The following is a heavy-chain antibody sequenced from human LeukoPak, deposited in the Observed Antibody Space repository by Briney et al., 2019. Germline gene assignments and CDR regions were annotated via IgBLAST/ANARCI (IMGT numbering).Heavy chain of an antibody. CDR3: ASETLRNYYYGMDV. V-gene: IGHV3-33*08. CDR2: IWYDGSNK. J-gene: IGHJ6*02. Sequence: GGSLRLSCAASGFTFGSYAMHWVRQAPGKGLEWVAVIWYDGSNKYYTDSVKGRFTISRDNSKNTLYLQMNSLRAEDTAVYYCASETLRNYYYGMDVWGQGTTVTVSS. CDR1: GFTFGSYA.